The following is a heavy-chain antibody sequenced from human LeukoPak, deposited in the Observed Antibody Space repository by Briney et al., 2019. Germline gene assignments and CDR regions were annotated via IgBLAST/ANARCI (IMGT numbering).Heavy chain of an antibody. Sequence: ASMKVSCKASGYSFTSYDINWVRQAPGQGPEWMGWMSPRSGSTGYAQKFQGRVAMTSDTSISTAYMELSRLTSDDTAVYYCARTPPNWGADYWGQGTLVTASS. J-gene: IGHJ4*02. CDR2: MSPRSGST. D-gene: IGHD7-27*01. V-gene: IGHV1-8*01. CDR3: ARTPPNWGADY. CDR1: GYSFTSYD.